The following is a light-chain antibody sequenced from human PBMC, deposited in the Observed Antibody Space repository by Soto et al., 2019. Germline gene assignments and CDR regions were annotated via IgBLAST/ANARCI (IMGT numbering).Light chain of an antibody. Sequence: DIVMTQSPLSLPVTPGEPASISCRSSQSLLHSNGYNYLDWYLQKPGQAPQLLIYLCSNRASGVXYXXSGSGSGQDFTLKFSRGEENDVGVHYRLQALQTPLSFRGGTMGEIK. CDR1: QSLLHSNGYNY. CDR2: LCS. J-gene: IGKJ4*01. V-gene: IGKV2-28*01. CDR3: LQALQTPLS.